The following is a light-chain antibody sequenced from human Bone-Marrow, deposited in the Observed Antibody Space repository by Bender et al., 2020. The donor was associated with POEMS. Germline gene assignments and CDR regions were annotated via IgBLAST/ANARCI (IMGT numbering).Light chain of an antibody. V-gene: IGLV1-36*01. CDR3: SAWDDSLSGWV. CDR2: YDD. Sequence: QSVVTQPPSLSEAPRQRVTISCSGSSSNIGNHGVNWYQQLPGEAPKLLIYYDDQRPSDIPDRFSASKSGTSASLAISELQSEDEALYYCSAWDDSLSGWVFGGGTKLTVL. CDR1: SSNIGNHG. J-gene: IGLJ3*02.